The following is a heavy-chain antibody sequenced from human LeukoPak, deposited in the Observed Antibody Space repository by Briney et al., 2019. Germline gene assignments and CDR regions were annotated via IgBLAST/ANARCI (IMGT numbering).Heavy chain of an antibody. D-gene: IGHD6-13*01. V-gene: IGHV1-2*06. J-gene: IGHJ4*02. Sequence: GASVKVSCKASGYTFTGYYMHWVRQAPGQGLEWMGRINPNSGGTNYAQKFQGRVTITTDESTSTAYMELSSLRSEDTAVYYCARDLQPGRRELDYWGQGTLVTVSS. CDR3: ARDLQPGRRELDY. CDR1: GYTFTGYY. CDR2: INPNSGGT.